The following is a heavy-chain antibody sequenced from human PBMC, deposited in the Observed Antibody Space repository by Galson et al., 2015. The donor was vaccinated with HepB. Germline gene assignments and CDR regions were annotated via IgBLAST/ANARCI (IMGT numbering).Heavy chain of an antibody. V-gene: IGHV4-30-4*01. CDR2: IYYSGST. CDR1: GGSISSGDYY. J-gene: IGHJ5*02. D-gene: IGHD3-3*01. Sequence: TLSLTCTVSGGSISSGDYYWSWIRQPPGKGLEWIGYIYYSGSTYYNPSLKSRVTISVDTSKNQFSLKLSSVTAADTAVYYCARGERFLESSWFDPWGQGTLVTVSS. CDR3: ARGERFLESSWFDP.